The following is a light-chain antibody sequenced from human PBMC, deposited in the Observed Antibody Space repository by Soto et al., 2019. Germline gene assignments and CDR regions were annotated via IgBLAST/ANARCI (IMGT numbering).Light chain of an antibody. CDR3: QQYDSSPRT. CDR1: QSVSSSY. V-gene: IGKV3-20*01. J-gene: IGKJ1*01. CDR2: RTS. Sequence: EIVLTQSPGTLSLSPGERATLSCRASQSVSSSYLAWCQQKPGQAPRLLIYRTSNRATSIPDRFSGSGSGTDFTLTISRLEPEDFAVYWCQQYDSSPRTFGQGTKVDI.